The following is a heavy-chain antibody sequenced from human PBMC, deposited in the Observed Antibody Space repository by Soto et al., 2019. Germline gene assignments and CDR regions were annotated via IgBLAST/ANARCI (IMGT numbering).Heavy chain of an antibody. CDR3: ARVRIQLWSFDY. CDR1: GFTFSSYE. CDR2: ISSSGSTI. J-gene: IGHJ4*02. V-gene: IGHV3-48*03. Sequence: PWGSLRLSCAASGFTFSSYEINFVRQSPGKGLEWVSYISSSGSTIYYADSVKGRFTISRDNAKNSLYLQMNSLRAEDTAVYYCARVRIQLWSFDYWGQGTLVTVSS. D-gene: IGHD5-18*01.